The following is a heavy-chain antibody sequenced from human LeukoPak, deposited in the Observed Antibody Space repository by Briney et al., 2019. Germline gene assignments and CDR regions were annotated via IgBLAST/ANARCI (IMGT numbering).Heavy chain of an antibody. CDR2: IYPGDSDT. J-gene: IGHJ3*02. Sequence: PGESLKISCKGSGYTFTNYWIGWVRQMPGKGLEFMGIIYPGDSDTRYSPSFQGQVTISADKSISTAYLQWSSLKASDTAMYYCARLYSYHSSGWYPDAFDIWGQGTMVTVSS. CDR3: ARLYSYHSSGWYPDAFDI. CDR1: GYTFTNYW. D-gene: IGHD6-19*01. V-gene: IGHV5-51*01.